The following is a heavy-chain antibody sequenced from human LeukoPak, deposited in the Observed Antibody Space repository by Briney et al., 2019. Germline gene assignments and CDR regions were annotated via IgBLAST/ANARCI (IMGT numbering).Heavy chain of an antibody. Sequence: GGPLRISWKGSGSRFTSYWISWARQMPGKGLEWTGRIDPSDSYTNYRPSFQGHVTTSADKSISTAYLQSSSLKASDPAMYYCARRSNYYGMDVWGKGTTVTVSS. CDR1: GSRFTSYW. J-gene: IGHJ6*04. V-gene: IGHV5-10-1*01. CDR2: IDPSDSYT. D-gene: IGHD2-15*01. CDR3: ARRSNYYGMDV.